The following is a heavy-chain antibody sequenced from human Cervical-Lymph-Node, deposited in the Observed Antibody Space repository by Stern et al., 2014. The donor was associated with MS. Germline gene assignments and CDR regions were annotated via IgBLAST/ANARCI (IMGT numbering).Heavy chain of an antibody. Sequence: QVQLQESGSGLVKPSQTLSLTCAVSGGSISSGGYSWSWIRQPPGKGLEWIGYIYHSGSTYYNPSLKSRVPISVDMSKTQFSLKLSSVTAADTAVYYCARSSVTTPNAFDIWGQGTMVTVSS. J-gene: IGHJ3*02. CDR1: GGSISSGGYS. CDR2: IYHSGST. V-gene: IGHV4-30-2*01. CDR3: ARSSVTTPNAFDI. D-gene: IGHD4-17*01.